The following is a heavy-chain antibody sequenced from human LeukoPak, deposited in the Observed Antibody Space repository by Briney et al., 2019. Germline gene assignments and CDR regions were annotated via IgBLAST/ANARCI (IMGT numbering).Heavy chain of an antibody. CDR3: ARDLAGYSSSFDY. J-gene: IGHJ4*02. CDR2: IIPIFGTA. Sequence: SVKVSCKASGGTFSSYAISWVRQAPGQGLEWMGGIIPIFGTANYAQKFQGRVTITTDGSTSTAYMELSSLRSEDTAVYYCARDLAGYSSSFDYWGQGTLVTVSS. CDR1: GGTFSSYA. D-gene: IGHD6-19*01. V-gene: IGHV1-69*05.